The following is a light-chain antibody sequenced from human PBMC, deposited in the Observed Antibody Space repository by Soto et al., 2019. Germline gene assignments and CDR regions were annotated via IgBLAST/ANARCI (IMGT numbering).Light chain of an antibody. CDR1: QSVGSY. Sequence: DIVLTQSPATLSLSPGERAALSCRASQSVGSYLAWYQQKPGQAPRLLIYDASNRAAGIPARFSGSGSGTEFTLTISSLEPDDFAVYYCQQRNNWPPLLTFGPGTKVHIK. CDR2: DAS. V-gene: IGKV3-11*01. J-gene: IGKJ3*01. CDR3: QQRNNWPPLLT.